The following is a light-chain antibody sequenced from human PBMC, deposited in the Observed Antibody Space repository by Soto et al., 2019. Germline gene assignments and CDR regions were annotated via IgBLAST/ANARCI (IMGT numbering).Light chain of an antibody. J-gene: IGLJ2*01. Sequence: QSALTQPASVSGSPGQSITISCTGTSSDVGRYNYVSWYQHHPGKAPKLMIYEVNNRLSGISNRFSGSKSGNTASLTISGIQAEDEADYYCSSYTSSSTLFGGGTKLTVL. CDR3: SSYTSSSTL. V-gene: IGLV2-14*01. CDR1: SSDVGRYNY. CDR2: EVN.